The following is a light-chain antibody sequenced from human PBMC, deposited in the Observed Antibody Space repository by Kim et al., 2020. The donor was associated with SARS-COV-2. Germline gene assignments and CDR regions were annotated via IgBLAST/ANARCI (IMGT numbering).Light chain of an antibody. CDR3: AAWDDSLSGYV. J-gene: IGLJ1*01. CDR1: SSNIGSNY. CDR2: SNN. V-gene: IGLV1-47*02. Sequence: GQRVTISCSVSSSNIGSNYVYWYPQLPGTAPKLLIYSNNQRPSGVPARFSGSKSGTSASLAISGLRSEDEADYYCAAWDDSLSGYVFGTGTKVTVL.